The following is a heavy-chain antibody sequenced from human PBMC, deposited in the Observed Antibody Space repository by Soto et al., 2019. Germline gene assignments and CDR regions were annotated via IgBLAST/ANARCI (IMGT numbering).Heavy chain of an antibody. Sequence: GGSLRLSCAASGFTFSSYWMTWVRQAPGKGLEWVANIKHDGSEKYYVDSVKGRFTISGDNAKNSLYLQMNSLRAQDTAVYYCAGGGAYYFDSWGQGTLVTVSS. V-gene: IGHV3-7*05. J-gene: IGHJ4*02. CDR2: IKHDGSEK. CDR1: GFTFSSYW. CDR3: AGGGAYYFDS.